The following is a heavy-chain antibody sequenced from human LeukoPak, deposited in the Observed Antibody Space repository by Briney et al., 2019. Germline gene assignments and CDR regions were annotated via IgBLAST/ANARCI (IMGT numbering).Heavy chain of an antibody. V-gene: IGHV3-23*01. J-gene: IGHJ4*02. Sequence: GGSLRLSCAASGFTFSNYAVTWVRQAPGKGLEWVSTITKSGGSTYYADSVKGRFTISRDNSKNTLYLQMNSLRVEDTAVYYCAKGHSAHGTGFDYWGQGTLVIVSS. CDR1: GFTFSNYA. CDR2: ITKSGGST. CDR3: AKGHSAHGTGFDY. D-gene: IGHD1-1*01.